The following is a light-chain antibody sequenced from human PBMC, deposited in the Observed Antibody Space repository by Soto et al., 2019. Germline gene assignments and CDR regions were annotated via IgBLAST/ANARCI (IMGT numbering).Light chain of an antibody. CDR3: QQYSSWPFT. Sequence: EIVLTQSPATLSVFPGEKATLSCGASQSVSKNLAWYHQKPGQAPRPLIYGASTRATGVPARFSGSGSGTEFTLTISSLQSEDSAIYYCQQYSSWPFTFGPGTKVAIE. CDR1: QSVSKN. J-gene: IGKJ3*01. V-gene: IGKV3-15*01. CDR2: GAS.